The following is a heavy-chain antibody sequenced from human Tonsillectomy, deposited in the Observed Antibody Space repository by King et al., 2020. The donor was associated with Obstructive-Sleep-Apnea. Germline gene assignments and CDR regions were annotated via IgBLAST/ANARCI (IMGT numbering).Heavy chain of an antibody. J-gene: IGHJ4*02. Sequence: QLVQSGGGVVQPGKSLRLSCAASGFTFSSYGMHWFRQGPGEGLEWVADIWYDGNKKQYADAVKGRFIISRDNSKNTLYLQIIRMSGEETAVYFCARDVGATADYFDSWGQGTLVTVSA. V-gene: IGHV3-33*01. D-gene: IGHD1-26*01. CDR1: GFTFSSYG. CDR3: ARDVGATADYFDS. CDR2: IWYDGNKK.